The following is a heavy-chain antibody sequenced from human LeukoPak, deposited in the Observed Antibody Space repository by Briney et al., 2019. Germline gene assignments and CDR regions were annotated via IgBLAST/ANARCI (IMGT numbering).Heavy chain of an antibody. J-gene: IGHJ4*02. CDR1: GYTFTSYY. CDR2: INPSGGST. Sequence: ASVKVSCKASGYTFTSYYMHWVRQAPGQGLEWMGIINPSGGSTSYAQKFQGRVTMTRDTSTSTVYMELSSLRSEDTAVYYCARDGKKLGRPSYFDYWGQGTLVTVSS. D-gene: IGHD4-23*01. V-gene: IGHV1-46*01. CDR3: ARDGKKLGRPSYFDY.